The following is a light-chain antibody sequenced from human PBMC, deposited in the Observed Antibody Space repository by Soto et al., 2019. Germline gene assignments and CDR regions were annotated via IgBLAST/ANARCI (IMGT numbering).Light chain of an antibody. CDR3: MQSIQLPIT. J-gene: IGKJ4*01. CDR2: EVS. CDR1: QSLLYSDGRTY. Sequence: DVVLTQTPRSLSVTPGQPASISCKSSQSLLYSDGRTYVYWYLQKPGQPPQLLIHEVSNRFSGVPDRFSGRESGTDFTLKISRVEAEDVGVYYCMQSIQLPITFGGGTNVEIK. V-gene: IGKV2D-29*01.